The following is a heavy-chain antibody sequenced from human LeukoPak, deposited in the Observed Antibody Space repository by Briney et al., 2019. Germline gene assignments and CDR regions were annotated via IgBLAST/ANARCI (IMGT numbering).Heavy chain of an antibody. D-gene: IGHD2-15*01. CDR3: ATDSPQAVPPTLDY. Sequence: ASVKVSCKVSGYTLTELSMHWVRQAPGKGLEWMGGFDPEDGETIYAQKFQGRVTMTEDTFTDTAYMELSSLRSEDTAVYYCATDSPQAVPPTLDYWGQGTLVTVSS. CDR2: FDPEDGET. CDR1: GYTLTELS. V-gene: IGHV1-24*01. J-gene: IGHJ4*02.